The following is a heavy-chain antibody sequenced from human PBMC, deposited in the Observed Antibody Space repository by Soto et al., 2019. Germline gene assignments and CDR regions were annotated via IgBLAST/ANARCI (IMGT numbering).Heavy chain of an antibody. Sequence: PGGSRRLSCEASGFIFSSHWMHWVRQSAEKGLVWVSRINSDGSSTAYADSVKGRFTISRDNAKNTLYLQMNSLRVEDTAVYYCARDRPDISNPSDHPMFDYWGQGTQVTVSS. V-gene: IGHV3-74*01. J-gene: IGHJ4*02. CDR3: ARDRPDISNPSDHPMFDY. CDR1: GFIFSSHW. D-gene: IGHD6-6*01. CDR2: INSDGSST.